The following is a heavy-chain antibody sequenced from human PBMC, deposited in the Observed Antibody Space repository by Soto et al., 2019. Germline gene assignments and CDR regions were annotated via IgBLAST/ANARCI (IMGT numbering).Heavy chain of an antibody. J-gene: IGHJ5*02. CDR1: GGTFSSYA. V-gene: IGHV1-69*01. CDR3: AREGIQWLELTTLTRRFWFDP. CDR2: IIPIFGTA. Sequence: QVQLVQSGAEVKKPGSSVKVSCKASGGTFSSYAISWVRQAPGQGLEWMGGIIPIFGTANYAQKFQGRVTITADESTSTAYMELSSLRSEDTAVYYCAREGIQWLELTTLTRRFWFDPWGQGTLVTVSS. D-gene: IGHD6-19*01.